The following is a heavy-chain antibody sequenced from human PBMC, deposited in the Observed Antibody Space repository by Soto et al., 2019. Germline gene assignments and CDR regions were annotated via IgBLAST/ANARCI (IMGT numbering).Heavy chain of an antibody. V-gene: IGHV3-48*03. D-gene: IGHD3-3*02. Sequence: SLRLSCSASVFAFSNYEMNWFRQAPGKGLEWVSYISLSGSTIYYADSVKGRFTISRDDARNSLYLQMNSLRADDTAVYYCARESFSASPNFFDYWGQGTLVTVS. J-gene: IGHJ4*02. CDR3: ARESFSASPNFFDY. CDR1: VFAFSNYE. CDR2: ISLSGSTI.